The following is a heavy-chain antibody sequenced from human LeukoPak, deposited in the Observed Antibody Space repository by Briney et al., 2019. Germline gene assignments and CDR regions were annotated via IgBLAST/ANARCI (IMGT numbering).Heavy chain of an antibody. Sequence: GASVKVSCKVSGYTLTELSMHWVRQAPGKGLEWMGGFDPEDGETIYAQKYQGRVTMTEDTSTDTAYMELSSLRSEDTAVYYCATAASLHRWDTFDYRGQGTLVTVSS. V-gene: IGHV1-24*01. D-gene: IGHD1-26*01. CDR3: ATAASLHRWDTFDY. CDR1: GYTLTELS. CDR2: FDPEDGET. J-gene: IGHJ4*02.